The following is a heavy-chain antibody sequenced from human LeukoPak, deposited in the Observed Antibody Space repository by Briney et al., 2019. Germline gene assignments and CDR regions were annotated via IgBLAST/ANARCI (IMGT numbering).Heavy chain of an antibody. Sequence: PSETLSLTCAVYGGSFSGYYWSWIRQPPGKGLEWIGEINHSGSTNYNSSLKSRVTISVDTSKNQFSLKLSSVTAADKAVYYCARGWRTYYYGSGSPYYFDYWGQGTLVTVSS. V-gene: IGHV4-34*01. D-gene: IGHD3-10*01. CDR3: ARGWRTYYYGSGSPYYFDY. CDR1: GGSFSGYY. CDR2: INHSGST. J-gene: IGHJ4*02.